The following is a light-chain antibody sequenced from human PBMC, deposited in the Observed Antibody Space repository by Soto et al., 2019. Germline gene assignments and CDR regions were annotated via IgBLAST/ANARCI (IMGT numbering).Light chain of an antibody. CDR2: EVT. CDR3: YSYGGSRAV. V-gene: IGLV2-23*02. CDR1: SSDVGSHNL. J-gene: IGLJ7*01. Sequence: QSVLTQPASVSGSPGQSITISCTGTSSDVGSHNLVSWYQQHPGQAPKLMIYEVTKPPFGFSTRFSASKSGNTASPTISGLQAEDEDDYYCYSYGGSRAVFGGGTQLTVL.